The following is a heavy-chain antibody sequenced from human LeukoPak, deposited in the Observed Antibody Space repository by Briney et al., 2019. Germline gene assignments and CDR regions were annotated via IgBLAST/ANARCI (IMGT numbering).Heavy chain of an antibody. D-gene: IGHD2-8*02. Sequence: PSETLSLTCAVSGASISTVGYSWSWIRQPPGKGLEWIGYIFPTGSTSYNPSLKSRLTISLDRSNNQFSLRLNSVTAAVTAVYYCARMAGRTVDHWGQGTLVTVSS. CDR1: GASISTVGYS. CDR2: IFPTGST. V-gene: IGHV4-30-2*01. CDR3: ARMAGRTVDH. J-gene: IGHJ4*02.